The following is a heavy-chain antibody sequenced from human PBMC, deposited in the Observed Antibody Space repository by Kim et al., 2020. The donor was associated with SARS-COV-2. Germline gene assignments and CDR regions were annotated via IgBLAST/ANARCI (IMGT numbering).Heavy chain of an antibody. D-gene: IGHD3-3*01. V-gene: IGHV4-39*01. CDR2: IYYSGST. J-gene: IGHJ4*02. CDR1: GGSISSSSYY. CDR3: ASNYDFWSGYSPLDY. Sequence: SETLSLTCTVSGGSISSSSYYWGWIRQPPGKGLEWIGSIYYSGSTYYNPSLKSRVTISVDTSKNQFSLKLSSVTAADTAVYYCASNYDFWSGYSPLDYWGQGTLVTVSS.